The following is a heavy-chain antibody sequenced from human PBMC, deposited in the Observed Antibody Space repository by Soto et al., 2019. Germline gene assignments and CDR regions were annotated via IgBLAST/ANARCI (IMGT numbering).Heavy chain of an antibody. CDR2: IWSDGTQK. V-gene: IGHV3-33*08. D-gene: IGHD3-16*01. CDR1: GFTFSDNG. CDR3: ARGGGVAGAFDF. Sequence: GGSLRLSCAASGFTFSDNGMNWVRQAPGRGLEWVAVIWSDGTQKYYADSVKGRFTISRDISRDTLYLQMNSLRADDTSTYYCARGGGVAGAFDFWGQGTVVTVSS. J-gene: IGHJ3*01.